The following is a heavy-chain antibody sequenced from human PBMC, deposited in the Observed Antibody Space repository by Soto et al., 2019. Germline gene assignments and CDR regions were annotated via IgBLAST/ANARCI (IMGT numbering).Heavy chain of an antibody. CDR2: ISGSVGST. CDR3: AKDRTIAARNYDA. Sequence: DVQLLESGGGLVQPGGSLSLACEASGFTFSDHGMSWVRQATGKGLEWVSAISGSVGSTYYANSVKGRFTISRDNSKNTLFLQMSSLRDEDTAVYYCAKDRTIAARNYDAWGQGALVTVSS. CDR1: GFTFSDHG. D-gene: IGHD6-6*01. V-gene: IGHV3-23*01. J-gene: IGHJ5*02.